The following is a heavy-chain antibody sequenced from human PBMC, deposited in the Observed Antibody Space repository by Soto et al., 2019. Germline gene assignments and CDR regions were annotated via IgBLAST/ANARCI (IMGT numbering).Heavy chain of an antibody. Sequence: ASVKVSCKXSGYTFTSYAMHWVRQAPGQRLEWMGWINAGNGNTKYSQKFQGRVTITRDTSASTAYMELSSLRSEDTAVYYCARSRVVAATFYFDYWGQGTLVTVSS. J-gene: IGHJ4*02. CDR1: GYTFTSYA. CDR2: INAGNGNT. CDR3: ARSRVVAATFYFDY. V-gene: IGHV1-3*01. D-gene: IGHD2-15*01.